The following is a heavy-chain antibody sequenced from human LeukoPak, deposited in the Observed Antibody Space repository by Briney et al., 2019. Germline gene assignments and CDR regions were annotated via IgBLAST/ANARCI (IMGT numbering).Heavy chain of an antibody. Sequence: PSETLSLTCNVSGASINSSSYWGWIRQPPGKGLEWIGTVYHLDTTFYNPSLKSRIRISADASTNLLSLRLTSVTAADTGIYFCVSGQNRYGWGQGTRLVVSS. D-gene: IGHD4-17*01. J-gene: IGHJ4*02. CDR1: GASINSSSY. V-gene: IGHV4-38-2*02. CDR2: VYHLDTT. CDR3: VSGQNRYG.